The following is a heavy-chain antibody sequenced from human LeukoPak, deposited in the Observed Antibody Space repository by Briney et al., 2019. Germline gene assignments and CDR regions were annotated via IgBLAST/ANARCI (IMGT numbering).Heavy chain of an antibody. CDR1: GYTFTGYY. V-gene: IGHV1-2*04. CDR3: ARDGGYYYGSGSYYNAEYYDGMDV. J-gene: IGHJ6*04. D-gene: IGHD3-10*01. Sequence: GASVKVSCKASGYTFTGYYMHWVRQAPGQGLEWMGWINPNSGGTNYAQKFQGWVTMTRATAISTAYMELSRLRSNDTAVYYCARDGGYYYGSGSYYNAEYYDGMDVWGKGTTVTVSS. CDR2: INPNSGGT.